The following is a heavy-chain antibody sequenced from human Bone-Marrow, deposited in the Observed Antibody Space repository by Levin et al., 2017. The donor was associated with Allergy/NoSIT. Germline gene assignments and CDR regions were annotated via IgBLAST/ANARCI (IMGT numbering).Heavy chain of an antibody. CDR3: ARDRGGANWNYGEVNHYYAGVDV. J-gene: IGHJ6*02. Sequence: GGSLRLSCAASGFTFSNYGMHWVRQAPGKGLEWVAVIWYDGSNKYYADSVKGRFTISRDNSKNTLYLQMNSLRAEDTAVYYCARDRGGANWNYGEVNHYYAGVDVWGQGTTVTVSS. V-gene: IGHV3-33*01. CDR2: IWYDGSNK. CDR1: GFTFSNYG. D-gene: IGHD1-7*01.